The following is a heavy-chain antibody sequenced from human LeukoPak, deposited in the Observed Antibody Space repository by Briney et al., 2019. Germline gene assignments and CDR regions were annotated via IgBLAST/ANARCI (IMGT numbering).Heavy chain of an antibody. D-gene: IGHD6-13*01. J-gene: IGHJ3*02. V-gene: IGHV3-7*05. CDR2: IKQDGSEK. CDR3: ARWGTYSSSWLGTFDS. CDR1: GFTFSNYW. Sequence: GSLRLSCATSGFTFSNYWMSWVRQPPGKGLEWVANIKQDGSEKYYVDSVKGRFTTSRDNAKNSLHLQMNSLRAEDTAVYYCARWGTYSSSWLGTFDSWGQGTMVTVSS.